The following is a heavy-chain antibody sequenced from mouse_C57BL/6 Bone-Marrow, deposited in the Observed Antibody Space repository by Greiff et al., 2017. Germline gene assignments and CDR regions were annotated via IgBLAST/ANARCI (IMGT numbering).Heavy chain of an antibody. Sequence: EVQLVESGGGLVQPKGSLKLSCAASGFSFNTYAMNWVRQAPGKGLEWVARIRSKSNNYATYYADSVKDRFTISRDDSESMLYLQMNNLKTEDTAMYYCVRPSYYSNSFAYWGQGTLVTVSA. CDR2: IRSKSNNYAT. V-gene: IGHV10-1*01. J-gene: IGHJ3*01. D-gene: IGHD2-5*01. CDR1: GFSFNTYA. CDR3: VRPSYYSNSFAY.